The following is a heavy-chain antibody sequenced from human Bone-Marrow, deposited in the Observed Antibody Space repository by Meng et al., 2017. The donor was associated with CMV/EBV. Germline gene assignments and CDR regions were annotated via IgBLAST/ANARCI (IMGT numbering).Heavy chain of an antibody. CDR3: ARSLFDTNDPFDY. CDR2: ISNSGSAK. V-gene: IGHV3-11*04. J-gene: IGHJ4*02. CDR1: GFTFSHAW. Sequence: GESLKISCAASGFTFSHAWMSWVRQAPGKGLEWLSYISNSGSAKYYADSLRGRFTVSRDNARNSLYLQMNSLRADDTAVYYCARSLFDTNDPFDYWGQGTVVTVSS. D-gene: IGHD2-8*01.